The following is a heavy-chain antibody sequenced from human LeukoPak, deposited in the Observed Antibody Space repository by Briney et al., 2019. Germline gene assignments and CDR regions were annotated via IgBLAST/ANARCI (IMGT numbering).Heavy chain of an antibody. CDR1: GFTLSSHW. V-gene: IGHV3-74*01. CDR3: ARGRGMAAADY. D-gene: IGHD6-13*01. Sequence: GGSLSPSCAASGFTLSSHWMHWVRQAPGKGLVWVSRINGDGSSTTYAASVEGRFTISRDNAKNTLYLQMNSLTSEDMAVYYCARGRGMAAADYWGQGAPVSVSS. J-gene: IGHJ4*02. CDR2: INGDGSST.